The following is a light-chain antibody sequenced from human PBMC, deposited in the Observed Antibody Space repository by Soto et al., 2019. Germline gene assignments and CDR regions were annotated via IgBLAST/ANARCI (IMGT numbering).Light chain of an antibody. Sequence: EIVLTQSPGTLSLSPGERATLSCRATQSVRNYLAWYQQKPGQAPRLLIYAASSRAAGIPDRFSGSGSGTDFTLTISRLEPEDFALYYCQQYCDSPLLTFGGGTRVEIK. CDR3: QQYCDSPLLT. CDR2: AAS. CDR1: QSVRNY. J-gene: IGKJ4*01. V-gene: IGKV3-20*01.